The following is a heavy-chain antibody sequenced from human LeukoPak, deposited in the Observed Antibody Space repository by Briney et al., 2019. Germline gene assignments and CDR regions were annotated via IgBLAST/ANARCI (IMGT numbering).Heavy chain of an antibody. Sequence: GGSLRLSCAASGFTFSDYYMSWIRQAPGKGLEWVSYISSSGSAIYYADSVKGRFTVSRDNAKNSLYLQMNSLRAEDTAVYYCARDSAAAAGTPDYWGQGTLVTVSS. CDR2: ISSSGSAI. CDR1: GFTFSDYY. D-gene: IGHD6-13*01. CDR3: ARDSAAAAGTPDY. J-gene: IGHJ4*02. V-gene: IGHV3-11*04.